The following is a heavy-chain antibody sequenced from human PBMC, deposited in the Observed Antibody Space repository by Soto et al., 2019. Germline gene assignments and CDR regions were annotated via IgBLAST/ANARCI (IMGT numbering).Heavy chain of an antibody. CDR3: AKSSGGSSSMGMDY. D-gene: IGHD2-15*01. V-gene: IGHV3-30*09. CDR2: ITYEGRSK. Sequence: QVRLVESGGGVVQPGRSLRLSCEVSGFIFKNYARNWVRQAPGKGLEGVATITYEGRSKYYAESVKGRFAISRDNSKSTLNLQMNTLRVDDSAIYYCAKSSGGSSSMGMDYWGQGTLVTVSS. J-gene: IGHJ4*02. CDR1: GFIFKNYA.